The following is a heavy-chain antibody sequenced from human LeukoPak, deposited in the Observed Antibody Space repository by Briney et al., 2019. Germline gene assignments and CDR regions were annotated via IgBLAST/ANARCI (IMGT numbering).Heavy chain of an antibody. D-gene: IGHD5-24*01. V-gene: IGHV1-2*02. CDR2: INPNSGGT. Sequence: ASVKVSCKASGYTFTGYYMHWVRQAPGQGLEWMGWINPNSGGTDYAQKFQGRVTMTRDTSISTAYMELSRLRSDDTAVYYCARDNSREMDFDYWGQGTLVTVSS. J-gene: IGHJ4*02. CDR1: GYTFTGYY. CDR3: ARDNSREMDFDY.